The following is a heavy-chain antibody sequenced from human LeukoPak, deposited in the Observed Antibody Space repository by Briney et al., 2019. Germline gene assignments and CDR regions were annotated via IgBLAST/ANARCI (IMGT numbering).Heavy chain of an antibody. D-gene: IGHD5-18*01. J-gene: IGHJ4*02. CDR1: GFTFSSYA. CDR2: ISGSGGST. CDR3: AKDRGIQLWYFDY. V-gene: IGHV3-23*01. Sequence: GGSLRLSCAASGFTFSSYAMSWVRQAPGKGLEWVSAISGSGGSTYYADPVKGRFTISRDNSKNALYLQMNSLRAEDTAVYYCAKDRGIQLWYFDYWGQGTLVTVSS.